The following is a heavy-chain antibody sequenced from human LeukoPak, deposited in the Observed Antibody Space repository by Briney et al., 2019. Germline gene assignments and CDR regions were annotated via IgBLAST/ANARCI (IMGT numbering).Heavy chain of an antibody. D-gene: IGHD7-27*01. CDR2: IYHSGST. CDR3: ARAWGQYYFHY. CDR1: GGSISSGGYS. J-gene: IGHJ4*02. Sequence: SETLSLTCAVSGGSISSGGYSWSWIRQPPGKGLEWIGYIYHSGSTYYNPSLKSRVTISVDRSKNQFSLKLSSVTAADTAVYYCARAWGQYYFHYWGQGTLVTVSS. V-gene: IGHV4-30-2*01.